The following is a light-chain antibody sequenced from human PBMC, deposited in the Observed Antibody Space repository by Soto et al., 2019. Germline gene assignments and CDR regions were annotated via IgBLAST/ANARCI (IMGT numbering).Light chain of an antibody. CDR2: DAS. CDR3: QQRSNWPPIT. CDR1: QSVSSIY. J-gene: IGKJ5*01. Sequence: ETVLTQSPATLSVTPGERATLSCRASQSVSSIYLAWYQQKPGQAPRLLIYDASNRATGIPARFSGSGSGTDFTLTISSLEPEDFAVYYCQQRSNWPPITFGQGTRLEIK. V-gene: IGKV3-11*01.